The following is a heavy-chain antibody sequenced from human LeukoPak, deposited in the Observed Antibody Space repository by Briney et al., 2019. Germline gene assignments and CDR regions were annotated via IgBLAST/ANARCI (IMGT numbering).Heavy chain of an antibody. CDR2: ISSSGRDT. V-gene: IGHV3-23*01. D-gene: IGHD2-15*01. CDR1: GLTFGDYA. J-gene: IGHJ4*02. Sequence: GSLRLSFAASGLTFGDYAISWVRQAPGKGLEWGSTISSSGRDTYYADSVKGRLTISRDNSKNTLYLQMNSLRAEDTAVFYCAKIPPGYCSAGSCYLDYWGQGTLVTVSS. CDR3: AKIPPGYCSAGSCYLDY.